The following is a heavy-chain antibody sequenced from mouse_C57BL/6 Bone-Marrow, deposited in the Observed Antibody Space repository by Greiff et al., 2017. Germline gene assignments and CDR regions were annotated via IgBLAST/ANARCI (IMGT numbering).Heavy chain of an antibody. Sequence: EVQVVESGGGLVKPGGSLKLSCAASGFTFSSYAMSWVRQTPEKRLEWVATISDGGSYTYYPDNVKGRFTISRDNAKNNLYLQMSHLKSEDTAMYYCARGGQYYGSSYGWYFDVWGTGTTVTVSS. CDR1: GFTFSSYA. D-gene: IGHD1-1*01. V-gene: IGHV5-4*01. CDR2: ISDGGSYT. CDR3: ARGGQYYGSSYGWYFDV. J-gene: IGHJ1*03.